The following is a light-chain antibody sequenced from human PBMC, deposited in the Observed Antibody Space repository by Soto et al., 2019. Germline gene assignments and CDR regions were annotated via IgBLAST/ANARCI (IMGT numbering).Light chain of an antibody. Sequence: DIHMTQSPSTLSGSVGDRVTSSVRGSQTISSWLAWYQQNPGKAPKLLIYKASTLKSGVPSRFSGSGSGTEFTLTISSLQPHDFATYYCQHYNSYSEAFGQGTKVDIK. CDR2: KAS. J-gene: IGKJ1*01. CDR3: QHYNSYSEA. CDR1: QTISSW. V-gene: IGKV1-5*03.